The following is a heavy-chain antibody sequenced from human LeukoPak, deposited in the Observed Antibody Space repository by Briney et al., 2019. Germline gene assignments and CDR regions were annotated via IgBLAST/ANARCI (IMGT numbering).Heavy chain of an antibody. D-gene: IGHD5-18*01. J-gene: IGHJ4*02. CDR3: ARGTSPAMGTLGY. CDR1: GFTFSSYA. CDR2: INSNGDRT. V-gene: IGHV3-64*01. Sequence: GGSLTLSCPASGFTFSSYAMHWVRQAPGDGLEYVSAINSNGDRTYYANSVKGRFTISRDNSKNTLYLQMGSLRAEDMALYYCARGTSPAMGTLGYWGQGTLVTVSS.